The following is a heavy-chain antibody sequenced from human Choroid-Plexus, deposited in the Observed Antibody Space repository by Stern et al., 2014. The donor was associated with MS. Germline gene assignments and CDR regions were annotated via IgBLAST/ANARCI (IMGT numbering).Heavy chain of an antibody. CDR2: VSYDGSNK. CDR3: AKDRQYLTYFFDH. D-gene: IGHD2/OR15-2a*01. CDR1: GFTLGSCA. V-gene: IGHV3-30*18. J-gene: IGHJ5*02. Sequence: VQLVESGGGVVQPGRPLRLSCVASGFTLGSCAMPWVRPAPGKGPEWAAGVSYDGSNKYYADSGKGRFTISRDNSQNTLYMQMSSLRPEDTAVYYCAKDRQYLTYFFDHWGQGSLVTVSS.